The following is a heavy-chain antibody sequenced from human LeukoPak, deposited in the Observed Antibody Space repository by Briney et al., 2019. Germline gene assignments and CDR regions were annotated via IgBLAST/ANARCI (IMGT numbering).Heavy chain of an antibody. CDR2: INPNSGGT. V-gene: IGHV1-2*02. J-gene: IGHJ4*02. D-gene: IGHD5-18*01. CDR1: GYTFTGYY. CDR3: ARDSGDTAMGAGGY. Sequence: ASVKVSCKASGYTFTGYYMHWVRQAPGQGLEWMGWINPNSGGTNYAQKFQGRVTMTRDTSISTAYMELSRLRSDDTAVYYCARDSGDTAMGAGGYWGQGTLDTVSS.